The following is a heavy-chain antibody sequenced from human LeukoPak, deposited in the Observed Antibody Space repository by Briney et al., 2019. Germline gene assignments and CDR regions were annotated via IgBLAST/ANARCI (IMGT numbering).Heavy chain of an antibody. V-gene: IGHV3-23*01. CDR1: GFTFSTYA. Sequence: GGSLRLSCAASGFTFSTYAMSWVRQAPGKGLEWVSCISGSDVSTYYADSVKGRFTISRDNSNNTLYLQMNSLRAEDTAVYYCAKDVEWSFQGLFDYWGQGALVTVSS. CDR3: AKDVEWSFQGLFDY. CDR2: ISGSDVST. D-gene: IGHD3-3*01. J-gene: IGHJ4*02.